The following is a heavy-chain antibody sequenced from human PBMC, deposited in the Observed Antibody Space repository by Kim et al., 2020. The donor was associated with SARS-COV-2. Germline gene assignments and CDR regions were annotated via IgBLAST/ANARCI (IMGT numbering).Heavy chain of an antibody. V-gene: IGHV3-48*03. CDR1: GFTFSSYE. CDR2: ISSSGSTI. D-gene: IGHD4-17*01. J-gene: IGHJ6*02. Sequence: GGSLRLSCAASGFTFSSYEMNWVRQAPGKGLEWVSYISSSGSTIYYADSVKGRFTISRDNAKNSLYLQMNSLRAEDTAVYYCASSPSDYVGYYGMDVWGQGTTVTVSS. CDR3: ASSPSDYVGYYGMDV.